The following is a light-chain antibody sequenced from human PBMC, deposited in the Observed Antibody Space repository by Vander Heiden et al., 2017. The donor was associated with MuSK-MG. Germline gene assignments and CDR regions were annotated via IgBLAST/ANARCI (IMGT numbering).Light chain of an antibody. CDR1: QSVRDR. V-gene: IGKV3-15*01. Sequence: EIVMTQSPATLSVSPGERATLSCRASQSVRDRLAWYQQQPGQAPRLLIYGASTRATGIPARFSGSGSGTEFTLTIRSLQSEDFAVYYCQHDEGWRLTFGGGTKVEIK. CDR2: GAS. J-gene: IGKJ4*01. CDR3: QHDEGWRLT.